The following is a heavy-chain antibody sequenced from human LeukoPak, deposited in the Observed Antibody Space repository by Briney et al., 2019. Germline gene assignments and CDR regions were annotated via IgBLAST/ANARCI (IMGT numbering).Heavy chain of an antibody. V-gene: IGHV4-59*01. J-gene: IGHJ4*02. D-gene: IGHD3-9*01. CDR3: ARSGLRYFDWSDY. CDR1: GGSISSYY. CDR2: INYSGST. Sequence: KPSETLSLTCTVSGGSISSYYWSWIRQPPGKGLEWIGYINYSGSTNYNPSLKSRVTISVDTSKNQFSLKLSSVTAADTAVYYCARSGLRYFDWSDYWGQGTLVTVSS.